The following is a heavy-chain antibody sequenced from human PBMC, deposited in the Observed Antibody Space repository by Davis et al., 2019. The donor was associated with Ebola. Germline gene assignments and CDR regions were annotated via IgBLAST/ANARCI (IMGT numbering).Heavy chain of an antibody. CDR3: AREGCCSGGSCYSSLNYYYYGMDV. CDR1: GFTFSSYA. J-gene: IGHJ6*02. Sequence: GGSLRLSCAASGFTFSSYAMTWVRQAPGKALEWVSSISNSGGSAYYADSVKGRFTVSRDNSKNTVSLQMNSLRAEDTAVYYCAREGCCSGGSCYSSLNYYYYGMDVWGQGTTVTVSS. V-gene: IGHV3-23*01. CDR2: ISNSGGSA. D-gene: IGHD2-15*01.